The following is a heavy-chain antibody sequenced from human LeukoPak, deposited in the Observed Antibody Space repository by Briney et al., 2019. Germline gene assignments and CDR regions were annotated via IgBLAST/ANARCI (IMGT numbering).Heavy chain of an antibody. CDR3: ARETPYYNSDNYYSPFDY. CDR1: GGSISSYY. D-gene: IGHD3-22*01. Sequence: PSETLSLTCTVSGGSISSYYWSWIRQPPGKGLEWIGYIYYSGSTNYNPSLKSRVTISVDTSKNQFSLKLSSVTAADTAVYYCARETPYYNSDNYYSPFDYWGQGTLVTVSS. CDR2: IYYSGST. J-gene: IGHJ4*02. V-gene: IGHV4-59*01.